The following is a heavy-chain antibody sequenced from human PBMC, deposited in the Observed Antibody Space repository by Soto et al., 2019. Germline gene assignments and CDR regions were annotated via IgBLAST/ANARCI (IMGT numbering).Heavy chain of an antibody. CDR2: ISYDGSNK. Sequence: GGSLRLSCAASGFTFSSYGMHWVRQAPGKGLEWVAVISYDGSNKYYADSVKGRFTISRDNSKNTLYLQMNSLRAEDTAVYYCAKDIRRGYSYGPVPYWGQGTLVTVSS. V-gene: IGHV3-30*18. CDR1: GFTFSSYG. J-gene: IGHJ4*02. D-gene: IGHD5-18*01. CDR3: AKDIRRGYSYGPVPY.